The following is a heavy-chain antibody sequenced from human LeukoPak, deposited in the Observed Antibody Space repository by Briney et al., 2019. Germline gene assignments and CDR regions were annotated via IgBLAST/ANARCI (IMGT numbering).Heavy chain of an antibody. CDR1: GYTLTELS. CDR2: FDPEDGET. CDR3: APAGPGYYYYCMPV. J-gene: IGHJ6*04. Sequence: GASVKVSCKVSGYTLTELSMHWVRQAPGKGLEWMGGFDPEDGETIYAQKFQGRVTMTEDTSTDTAYMELSSLRSEHTAVYYCAPAGPGYYYYCMPVGGKRTTATVSS. V-gene: IGHV1-24*01. D-gene: IGHD3-10*01.